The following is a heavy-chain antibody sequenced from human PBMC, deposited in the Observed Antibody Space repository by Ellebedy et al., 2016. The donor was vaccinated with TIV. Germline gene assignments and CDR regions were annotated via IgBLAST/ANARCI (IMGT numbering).Heavy chain of an antibody. CDR3: TKFRGVLWFGDFTEN. V-gene: IGHV3-23*01. Sequence: PGGSLTLSCTASGFTFRNYAMGWVPRAPGKGLEWVCALSGAGARPFSSESVAGRFTISRDNSKNTLYIQLNSLRVEDTAIYYCTKFRGVLWFGDFTENWGQGTRVTVSS. CDR2: LSGAGARP. J-gene: IGHJ1*01. D-gene: IGHD3-10*01. CDR1: GFTFRNYA.